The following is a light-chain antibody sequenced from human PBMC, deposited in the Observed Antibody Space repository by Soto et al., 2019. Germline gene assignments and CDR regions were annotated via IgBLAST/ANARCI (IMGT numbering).Light chain of an antibody. CDR3: CSYAGSSNYV. CDR1: SNDVGTYNL. Sequence: QSALTQPDSVSGSTGQSITIPCTGTSNDVGTYNLVSWYQQRPGKGPTLVIFENDQRPSGVSFRFSGSKSGNTASLTISGLQAEDEADYYCCSYAGSSNYVFGTGTKVTVL. V-gene: IGLV2-23*01. J-gene: IGLJ1*01. CDR2: END.